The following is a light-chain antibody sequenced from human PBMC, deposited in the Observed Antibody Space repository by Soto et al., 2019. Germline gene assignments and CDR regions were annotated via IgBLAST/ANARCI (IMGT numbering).Light chain of an antibody. CDR1: QSISSGY. V-gene: IGKV3-20*01. Sequence: EIVLTQSPGTLSLSPGERATLSCRASQSISSGYLAWYEQKPGQPPTLLTYAASSRAAGFADRFRGRGCGRDFTLTISRLEPEDFAVYYCHQYGSSAWTFGQGTKVDIK. CDR3: HQYGSSAWT. CDR2: AAS. J-gene: IGKJ1*01.